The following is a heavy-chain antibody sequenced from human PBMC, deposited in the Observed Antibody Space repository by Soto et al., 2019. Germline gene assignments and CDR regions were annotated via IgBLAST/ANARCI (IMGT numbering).Heavy chain of an antibody. Sequence: QVQLVQSGAEVKKPGASVKVSCKASGYTFTSYDINWVRQATGQGLEWMGWMNTNSGNTGYAEKFQGRVSMTRNTSISTAYMELSSLSSEDTAVYYCARVPPRVRVVPLPGYLGQGTLGTVSS. CDR2: MNTNSGNT. D-gene: IGHD3-10*01. J-gene: IGHJ4*02. CDR3: ARVPPRVRVVPLPGY. V-gene: IGHV1-8*01. CDR1: GYTFTSYD.